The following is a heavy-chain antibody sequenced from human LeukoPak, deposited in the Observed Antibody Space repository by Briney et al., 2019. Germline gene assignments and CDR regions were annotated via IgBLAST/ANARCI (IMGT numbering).Heavy chain of an antibody. V-gene: IGHV3-66*01. D-gene: IGHD3-22*01. CDR3: ASSKKDYYDSSGLDY. Sequence: GGSLRLSCAASGFTVSSNYMSWGRQAPGKGLGWGSIIYSGGSTYYADSVKGRFTISRDNSKNTLYLQMNSLRAEDTAVYYCASSKKDYYDSSGLDYWGQGTLVTVSS. CDR2: IYSGGST. CDR1: GFTVSSNY. J-gene: IGHJ4*02.